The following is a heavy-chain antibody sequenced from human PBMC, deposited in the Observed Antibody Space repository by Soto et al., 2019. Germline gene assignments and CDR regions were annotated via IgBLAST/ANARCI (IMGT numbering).Heavy chain of an antibody. J-gene: IGHJ5*02. D-gene: IGHD3-10*01. V-gene: IGHV4-39*01. Sequence: PSETLSLTCTVSGGSISSSSYYWGWIRQPPGKGLEWIGSIYYSGSTYYNPSLKSRVTISVDTSKNQFSLKLSSVTAADTAVYYFARQAYGSGIFRVKTWFDPWGQGTLVTVSS. CDR1: GGSISSSSYY. CDR2: IYYSGST. CDR3: ARQAYGSGIFRVKTWFDP.